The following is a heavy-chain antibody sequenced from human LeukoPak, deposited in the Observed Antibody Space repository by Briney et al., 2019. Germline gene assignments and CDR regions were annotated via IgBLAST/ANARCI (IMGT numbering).Heavy chain of an antibody. Sequence: GGSLRLSCAASGFTFSSYSMTWVRQAPGKGLEWVSSITPSSSYIFSGDSVKGRFTISRDNAKNSLYLQMNGLRAEDTAVYYCARMVLGAAGSVDFDCWGQGTLVTVSS. CDR1: GFTFSSYS. CDR3: ARMVLGAAGSVDFDC. J-gene: IGHJ4*02. V-gene: IGHV3-21*01. CDR2: ITPSSSYI. D-gene: IGHD6-13*01.